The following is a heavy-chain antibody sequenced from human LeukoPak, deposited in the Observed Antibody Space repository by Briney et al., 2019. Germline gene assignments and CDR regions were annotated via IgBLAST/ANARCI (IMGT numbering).Heavy chain of an antibody. CDR3: ARMVRGVIILDY. D-gene: IGHD3-10*01. Sequence: KTSETLSLTCTVSGGSISSSSYYWGWIRQPPGKGLEWIGYIYYSGSTYYNPSLKSRVTISVDTSKNQFSLKLSSVTAADTAVYYCARMVRGVIILDYWSQGTLVTVSS. CDR2: IYYSGST. J-gene: IGHJ4*02. V-gene: IGHV4-30-4*08. CDR1: GGSISSSSYY.